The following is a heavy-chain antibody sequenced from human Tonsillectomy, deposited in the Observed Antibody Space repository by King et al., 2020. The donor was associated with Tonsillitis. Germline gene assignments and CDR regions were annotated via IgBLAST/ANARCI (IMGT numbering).Heavy chain of an antibody. CDR1: GFSLSTRGVC. J-gene: IGHJ4*02. CDR3: AHRPTPTLSTTAGYYDD. D-gene: IGHD1-14*01. V-gene: IGHV2-5*01. CDR2: LYGNDDK. Sequence: TLKESGPTVVKPTQALTLTCAFSGFSLSTRGVCVGWIRQPPGKALEWLALLYGNDDKRYSPSLKSRLTITRDTSKNQGVLTMTNIDPVYTAIYYRAHRPTPTLSTTAGYYDDGGQGTLVTVSS.